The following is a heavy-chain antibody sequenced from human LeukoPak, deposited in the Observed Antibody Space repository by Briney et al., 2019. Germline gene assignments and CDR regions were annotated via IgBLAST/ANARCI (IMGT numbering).Heavy chain of an antibody. Sequence: SETLSLTCAVYGGSFSGYYWSWIRQPPGKGLEWIGEINHSGSTNYNPSLKSRVTISVDTSKNQFSLKLSSVTAADTAVYYCARSPPYDFWSGYYIGYYFGYWGQGTLVTVSS. CDR2: INHSGST. J-gene: IGHJ4*02. V-gene: IGHV4-34*01. CDR3: ARSPPYDFWSGYYIGYYFGY. D-gene: IGHD3-3*01. CDR1: GGSFSGYY.